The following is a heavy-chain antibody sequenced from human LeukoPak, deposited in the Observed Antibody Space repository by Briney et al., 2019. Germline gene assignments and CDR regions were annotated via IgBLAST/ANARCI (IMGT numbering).Heavy chain of an antibody. CDR2: INHSGST. CDR1: GGSFSGYY. J-gene: IGHJ5*02. V-gene: IGHV4-34*01. D-gene: IGHD1-26*01. CDR3: ARGGSIVGATVPHNWFDP. Sequence: PSETLSLTCAVYGGSFSGYYWSWIRQPPGKGLEWIGEINHSGSTNYNPSLKSRVTISVDTSKNQFSLKLSSVTAADTAVYYCARGGSIVGATVPHNWFDPWGQGTLVTVSS.